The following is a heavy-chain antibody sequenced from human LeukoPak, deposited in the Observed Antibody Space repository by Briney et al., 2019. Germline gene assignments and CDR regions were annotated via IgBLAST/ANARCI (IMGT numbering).Heavy chain of an antibody. D-gene: IGHD6-6*01. J-gene: IGHJ4*02. V-gene: IGHV5-51*01. Sequence: TRESLKISCKGSGYSFTSYWIGWVRQMPGKGLEWMGIIYPGDSDTRYSPSFQGQVTISADKSISTAYLQWSSLKASDTAMYYCARSTIYSSSDEGYFDYWGQGTLVTVSS. CDR1: GYSFTSYW. CDR3: ARSTIYSSSDEGYFDY. CDR2: IYPGDSDT.